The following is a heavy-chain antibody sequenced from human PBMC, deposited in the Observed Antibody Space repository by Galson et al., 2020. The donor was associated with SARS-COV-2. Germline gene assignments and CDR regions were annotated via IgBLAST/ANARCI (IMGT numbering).Heavy chain of an antibody. Sequence: QLGESLKISCAASGFTFSSYGMHWVRQAPGKGLEWVAVISYDGSNKYYADSVKGRFTISRDNSKNTLYLQMNSLRAEDTAVYYCAKDLSPYGDYEPYYYYYCMDVWGQGTTVTVSS. J-gene: IGHJ6*02. D-gene: IGHD4-17*01. V-gene: IGHV3-30*18. CDR2: ISYDGSNK. CDR1: GFTFSSYG. CDR3: AKDLSPYGDYEPYYYYYCMDV.